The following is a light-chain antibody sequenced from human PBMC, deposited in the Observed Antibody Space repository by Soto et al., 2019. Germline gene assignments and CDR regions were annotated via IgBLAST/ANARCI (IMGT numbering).Light chain of an antibody. V-gene: IGLV2-14*01. CDR3: SSYTSSSTKV. Sequence: QSALTQPASVSGSPGQSITISCTGNSSDVGGYNYVSWYQQHPGKAPKLMIYDVSNRPSGVSNRFSGSKSGNTASLTISVLQAEDEADYYCSSYTSSSTKVFGTGTKLTVL. CDR1: SSDVGGYNY. CDR2: DVS. J-gene: IGLJ1*01.